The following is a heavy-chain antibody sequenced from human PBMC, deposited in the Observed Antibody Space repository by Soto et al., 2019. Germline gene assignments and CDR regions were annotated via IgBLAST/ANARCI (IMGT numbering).Heavy chain of an antibody. CDR1: GFTFDDYA. Sequence: DVQLVESGGGLVQPGRSLRLSCAASGFTFDDYAMHWVRQAPGKGLEWVSGISWHSGSIGYADSVKGRFTISRDNAKNSLYLQMNSLRAEDTALYYCAKDQRMAVADPLMYVWGKGTTVTVSS. CDR3: AKDQRMAVADPLMYV. D-gene: IGHD6-19*01. CDR2: ISWHSGSI. J-gene: IGHJ6*03. V-gene: IGHV3-9*01.